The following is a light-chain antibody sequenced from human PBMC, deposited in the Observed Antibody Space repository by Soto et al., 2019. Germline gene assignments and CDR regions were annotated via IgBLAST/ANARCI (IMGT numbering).Light chain of an antibody. CDR2: DVS. CDR1: SNDVGGYNY. Sequence: QSALTQPASVSGSPGQSITISCTGTSNDVGGYNYVCWYQQQPVKAPKLIIYDVSNRPSGVSNRFSGSRSGNTASLIISGLQAEDEADYYCSSYTSSSTVTFGGGTKLTVL. CDR3: SSYTSSSTVT. V-gene: IGLV2-14*01. J-gene: IGLJ2*01.